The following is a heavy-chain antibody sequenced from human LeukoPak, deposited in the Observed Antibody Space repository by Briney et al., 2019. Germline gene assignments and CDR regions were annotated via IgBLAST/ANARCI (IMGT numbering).Heavy chain of an antibody. CDR1: GFTFSSYW. V-gene: IGHV3-74*01. CDR3: ARDPEKNYYDSSGYYNK. D-gene: IGHD3-22*01. CDR2: SNSDGSST. Sequence: PGGSLRLSCAASGFTFSSYWVHWVRHAPGEGLVGVSRSNSDGSSTSYADSVKGRFTISRDNAKNTLYLQMNSLRAEDTAVYYCARDPEKNYYDSSGYYNKWGQGTLVTVSS. J-gene: IGHJ4*02.